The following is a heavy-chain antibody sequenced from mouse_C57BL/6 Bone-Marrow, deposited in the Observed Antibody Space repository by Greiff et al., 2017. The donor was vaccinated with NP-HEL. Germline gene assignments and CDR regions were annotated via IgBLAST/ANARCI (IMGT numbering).Heavy chain of an antibody. V-gene: IGHV3-6*01. CDR2: ISYDGSN. J-gene: IGHJ3*01. CDR3: AREAYSAWFAY. Sequence: ESGPGLVKPSQSLSLTCSVTGYSITSGYYWNWIRQFPGNKLEWMGYISYDGSNNYNPSLKNRISITRDTSKNQFFLKLNSVTTEDTATYYCAREAYSAWFAYWGQGTLVTVSA. D-gene: IGHD6-5*01. CDR1: GYSITSGYY.